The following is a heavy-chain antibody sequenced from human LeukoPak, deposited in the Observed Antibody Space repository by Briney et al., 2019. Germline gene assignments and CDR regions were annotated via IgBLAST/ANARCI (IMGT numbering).Heavy chain of an antibody. CDR2: TSGDEDST. J-gene: IGHJ4*02. D-gene: IGHD6-19*01. V-gene: IGHV3-23*01. CDR1: GLTFKNFA. Sequence: GGSLRLSCAASGLTFKNFAMSWVRQAPGKGLEWLAVTSGDEDSTHYADSVRGHFVISTDNSKNTSFLHMNSLRAEDTAVYYCTIDLMTGFSSGWHFAYWGQGALVTVSS. CDR3: TIDLMTGFSSGWHFAY.